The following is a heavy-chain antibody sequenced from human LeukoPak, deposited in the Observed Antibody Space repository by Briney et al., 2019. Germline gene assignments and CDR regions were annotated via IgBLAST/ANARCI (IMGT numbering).Heavy chain of an antibody. Sequence: ASVKVSCKASGYTFTGYYMHWVRQAPGQGLEWMGWINPNSGGTNYAQKFQGTVTMTRDTSISTAYMELSRLRSDDTAVYYCARGGEGAAIDYFDHWGQGTLVTVSS. D-gene: IGHD3-10*01. CDR2: INPNSGGT. CDR3: ARGGEGAAIDYFDH. V-gene: IGHV1-2*02. J-gene: IGHJ4*02. CDR1: GYTFTGYY.